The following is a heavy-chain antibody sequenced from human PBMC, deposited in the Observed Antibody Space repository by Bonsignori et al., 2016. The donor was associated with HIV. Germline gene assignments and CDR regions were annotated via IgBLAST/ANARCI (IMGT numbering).Heavy chain of an antibody. CDR1: GYSISRGYY. D-gene: IGHD5-18*01. J-gene: IGHJ4*01. Sequence: QVQLQESGPGLVKPSETLSLTCAVSGYSISRGYYWGWLRQPPGKGLEWIGNIYHSGSTYYNPSLKSRVTLSVDTSKSQFSLNLSSVTAADTAVYYCARLGYTTWFFDYWAEDPGPPSP. CDR2: IYHSGST. CDR3: ARLGYTTWFFDY. V-gene: IGHV4-38-2*01.